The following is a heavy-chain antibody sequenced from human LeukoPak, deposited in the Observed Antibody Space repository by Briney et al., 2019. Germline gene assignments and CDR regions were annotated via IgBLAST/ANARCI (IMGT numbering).Heavy chain of an antibody. Sequence: GGSLRLSCAASGFTFDDYTMHWVRQAPGKGLEWVSLISWDGGSTYYADSVKGRFTISRDNSKNSLYLQMNSLRTEDTALYYCAKGSYDSSGLYYFDYWGQGTLVTVSS. CDR3: AKGSYDSSGLYYFDY. CDR1: GFTFDDYT. J-gene: IGHJ4*02. D-gene: IGHD3-22*01. V-gene: IGHV3-43*01. CDR2: ISWDGGST.